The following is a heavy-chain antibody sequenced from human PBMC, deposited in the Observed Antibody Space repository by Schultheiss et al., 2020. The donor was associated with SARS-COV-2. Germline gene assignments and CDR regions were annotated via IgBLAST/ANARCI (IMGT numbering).Heavy chain of an antibody. CDR1: GGSFSDYY. V-gene: IGHV4-39*01. D-gene: IGHD5-12*01. CDR3: ARHPNSDYDPYDYYYMDV. CDR2: IYYSGST. J-gene: IGHJ6*03. Sequence: SETLSLTCSISGGSFSDYYWSWIRQPPGEGLEWIGSIYYSGSTYYNPSLKSRVTISVDTSKNQFSLKLSSVTAADTAVYYCARHPNSDYDPYDYYYMDVWGKGTTVTVSS.